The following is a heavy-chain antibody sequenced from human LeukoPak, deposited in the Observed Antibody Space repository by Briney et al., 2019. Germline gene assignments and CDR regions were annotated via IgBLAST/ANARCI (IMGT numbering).Heavy chain of an antibody. D-gene: IGHD3-10*01. CDR1: GYMFSAYE. Sequence: GGSLRLSSEASGYMFSAYEMSLMRQASGKVLERVADIKEDGSNKSYVVSVKGRFTISRDNVNTSLYLQMNTLRVEDTAVYFCARDLVWFGEPKGYYNYIDVWGRGTSVTVSS. CDR3: ARDLVWFGEPKGYYNYIDV. CDR2: IKEDGSNK. J-gene: IGHJ6*03. V-gene: IGHV3-7*01.